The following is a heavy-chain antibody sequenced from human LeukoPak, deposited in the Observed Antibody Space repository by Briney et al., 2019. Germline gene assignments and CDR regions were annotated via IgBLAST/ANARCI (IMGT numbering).Heavy chain of an antibody. J-gene: IGHJ4*02. D-gene: IGHD3-10*01. Sequence: GGSLRLSCAASGFTFSSYAMSWVRQAPGKGLVWVSRINSDGSSTSYADSVKGRFTISRDNAKNTLYLQMNSLRAEDTAVYYCASMVRGVIMYWGQGTLVTVSS. CDR3: ASMVRGVIMY. V-gene: IGHV3-74*01. CDR1: GFTFSSYA. CDR2: INSDGSST.